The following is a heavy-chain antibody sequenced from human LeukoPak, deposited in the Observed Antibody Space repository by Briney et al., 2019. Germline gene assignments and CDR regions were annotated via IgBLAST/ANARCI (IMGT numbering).Heavy chain of an antibody. J-gene: IGHJ5*02. CDR3: ARDRVAAAGQGGNWFDP. CDR1: GYTFTGYY. CDR2: INPNSGGT. D-gene: IGHD6-13*01. Sequence: ASVKVSCKASGYTFTGYYMHWVRQAPGQGLEWMGWINPNSGGTYYAQKFQGWVTMTRDTSISTAYMELSRLRSDDTAVYYCARDRVAAAGQGGNWFDPWGQGTLVTVSS. V-gene: IGHV1-2*04.